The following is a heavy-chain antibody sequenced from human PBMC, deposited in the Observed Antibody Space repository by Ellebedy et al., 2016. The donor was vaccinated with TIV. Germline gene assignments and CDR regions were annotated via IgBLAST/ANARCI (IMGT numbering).Heavy chain of an antibody. CDR2: IYSDGKT. J-gene: IGHJ4*02. Sequence: GESLKISXAASGFDVTGNYMAWVRQAQGKGLEWVAVIYSDGKTYYSDSVKGRFTISRDNFQNTLYLQMNSLRVEDTAVYYCAKGEKGYNWNYFEYWGQGNLVTVSS. CDR1: GFDVTGNY. CDR3: AKGEKGYNWNYFEY. V-gene: IGHV3-53*01. D-gene: IGHD1-20*01.